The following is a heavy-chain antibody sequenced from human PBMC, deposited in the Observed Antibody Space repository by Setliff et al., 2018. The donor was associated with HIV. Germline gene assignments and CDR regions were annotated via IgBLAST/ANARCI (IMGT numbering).Heavy chain of an antibody. CDR1: GYTFTNYY. V-gene: IGHV1-46*01. D-gene: IGHD2-8*02. CDR2: INPSGGRT. CDR3: ARVQVGDPYYSYYYMDV. Sequence: ASVKVSCKASGYTFTNYYIHWVRQAPGQGLEWMGLINPSGGRTSYAQKFQGRLTMTTDTSTSTAYMELRNLRSDDTAVYYCARVQVGDPYYSYYYMDVWGEGTTVTVSS. J-gene: IGHJ6*03.